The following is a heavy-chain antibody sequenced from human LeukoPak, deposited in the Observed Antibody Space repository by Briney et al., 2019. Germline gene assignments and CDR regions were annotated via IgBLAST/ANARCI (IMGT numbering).Heavy chain of an antibody. CDR3: ARVGSSSKYYYYMDV. Sequence: GSLRLPCAASGFTFSSYTMNWVRQAPGKGLEWVSYITSSGSTVYYADSVKGRFTISRDNAKNSLYLQMQSPTAEDTAVYFCARVGSSSKYYYYMDVWGKGTTVTVSS. CDR2: ITSSGSTV. D-gene: IGHD3-10*01. CDR1: GFTFSSYT. J-gene: IGHJ6*03. V-gene: IGHV3-48*04.